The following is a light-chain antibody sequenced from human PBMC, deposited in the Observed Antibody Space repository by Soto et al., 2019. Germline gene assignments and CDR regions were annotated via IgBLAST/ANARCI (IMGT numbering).Light chain of an antibody. V-gene: IGKV3-20*01. Sequence: DMGLTRCRGTVSLCVGERAPLSCRASQRVSSSYLAWYQQKPGQAPRLLIYGASSRATGIPDRFSGSGSGTDFTLTISRLEPEDFAVHYCQQYDSSPKTFGQGTKVDIK. J-gene: IGKJ1*01. CDR1: QRVSSSY. CDR2: GAS. CDR3: QQYDSSPKT.